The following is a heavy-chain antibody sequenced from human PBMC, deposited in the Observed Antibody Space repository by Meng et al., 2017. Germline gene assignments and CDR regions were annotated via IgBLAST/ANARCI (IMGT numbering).Heavy chain of an antibody. CDR1: GDSVSRNSAA. D-gene: IGHD2-15*01. V-gene: IGHV6-1*01. CDR3: ARAYCSGGSCEFDY. Sequence: VQLQKQGPGLVKHSQVLSRTGAISGDSVSRNSAAWNWIRQSPSRGLEWLGRTYYRSKWYNDYTVSVKSRITINPDTSKNQFSLQLNSVTPEDTAMYYCARAYCSGGSCEFDYWGQGTLVTVSS. J-gene: IGHJ4*02. CDR2: TYYRSKWYN.